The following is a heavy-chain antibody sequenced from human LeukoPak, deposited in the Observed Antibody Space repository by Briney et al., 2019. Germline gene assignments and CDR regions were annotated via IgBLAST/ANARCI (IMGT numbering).Heavy chain of an antibody. V-gene: IGHV4-4*07. Sequence: SQTLSLTCTLSAGSLSNYYWNWVRHPAGKGLEWIGRVHSTGATHFNPAFASRLTMSEDPSKNPFSLKLRSMTAADTAIYFCARGDTSGATYFDYWGRGTLVTVSS. D-gene: IGHD1-26*01. CDR1: AGSLSNYY. CDR2: VHSTGAT. CDR3: ARGDTSGATYFDY. J-gene: IGHJ4*02.